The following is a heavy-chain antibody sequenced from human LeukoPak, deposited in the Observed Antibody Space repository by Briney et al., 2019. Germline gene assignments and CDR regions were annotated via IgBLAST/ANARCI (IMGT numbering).Heavy chain of an antibody. CDR2: IHYSGST. CDR3: ARDIREVGDSHYFDY. V-gene: IGHV4-59*01. J-gene: IGHJ4*02. D-gene: IGHD1-26*01. CDR1: GISLTTYY. Sequence: SETLSLTCTVSGISLTTYYWSCIRQPPGKGLEWIGLIHYSGSTTYNPSLQSRVTISIDTSKNQFSLHLSSVTAADTAVYYCARDIREVGDSHYFDYWGQGALVTVTS.